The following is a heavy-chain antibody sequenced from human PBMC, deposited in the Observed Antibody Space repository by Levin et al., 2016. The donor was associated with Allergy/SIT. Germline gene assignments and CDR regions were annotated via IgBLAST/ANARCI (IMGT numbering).Heavy chain of an antibody. CDR3: ARGSTGYSSSWLNFPLDY. Sequence: WVRQAPGQGLEWMGGIIPIFGTANYAQKFQGRVTITADESTSTAYMELSSLRSEDTAVYYCARGSTGYSSSWLNFPLDYWGQGTLVTVSS. J-gene: IGHJ4*02. CDR2: IIPIFGTA. D-gene: IGHD6-13*01. V-gene: IGHV1-69*01.